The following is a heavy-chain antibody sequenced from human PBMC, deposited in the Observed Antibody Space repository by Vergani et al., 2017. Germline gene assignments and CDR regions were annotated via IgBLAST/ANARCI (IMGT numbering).Heavy chain of an antibody. CDR1: GFTFSSYS. Sequence: EVQLVESGGGLVQPGGSLRLSCAASGFTFSSYSMNWVRQAPGKGLEWVSYISSSSSTIYYADSVKGRFTISRDNAKNSLYLQMNSLRAEDTAVYYCAKESGVRGADYWGQGTLVTVSS. CDR2: ISSSSSTI. D-gene: IGHD3-10*01. J-gene: IGHJ4*02. V-gene: IGHV3-48*01. CDR3: AKESGVRGADY.